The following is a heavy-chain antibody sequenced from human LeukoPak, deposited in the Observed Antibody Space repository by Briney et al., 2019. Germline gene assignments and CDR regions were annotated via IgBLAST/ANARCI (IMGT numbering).Heavy chain of an antibody. J-gene: IGHJ4*02. CDR3: ARVPSFLPPPFTIFGVVTHDY. CDR2: ISAYNGNT. V-gene: IGHV1-18*04. CDR1: GYTITGYY. D-gene: IGHD3-3*01. Sequence: ASVKVSCKASGYTITGYYMHWVRQAPGQGLGWMGWISAYNGNTNYAQKLQGRVTMTTDTSTSTAYMELRSLRSDDTAVYYCARVPSFLPPPFTIFGVVTHDYWGQGTLVTVSS.